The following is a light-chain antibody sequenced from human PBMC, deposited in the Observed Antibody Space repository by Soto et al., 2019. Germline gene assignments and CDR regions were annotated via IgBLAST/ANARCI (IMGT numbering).Light chain of an antibody. J-gene: IGKJ1*01. CDR2: GAF. V-gene: IGKV3-20*01. CDR3: HQYGKSPRT. Sequence: DIVLTQSPGTLSLSPGESVTLSCRASQIVTSDYLAWYHQAPGQAPRLLIYGAFNRATGISDRFSGSGSGTDFTLSISKLEPGDFGVYFCHQYGKSPRTFGQGTKVDIK. CDR1: QIVTSDY.